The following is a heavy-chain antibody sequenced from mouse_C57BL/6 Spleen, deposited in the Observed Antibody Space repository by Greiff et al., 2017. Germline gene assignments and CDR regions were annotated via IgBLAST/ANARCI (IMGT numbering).Heavy chain of an antibody. CDR3: ASPVVERLYAMDY. D-gene: IGHD1-1*01. J-gene: IGHJ4*01. V-gene: IGHV1-64*01. CDR2: IHPNSGST. CDR1: GYTFTSYW. Sequence: QVQLQQPGAELVKPGASVKLSCKASGYTFTSYWMHWVKQRPGQGLEWIGMIHPNSGSTNYNEKFKSKATLTVDKSSSTAYMQLSSLTSEDSAVYYGASPVVERLYAMDYWGQGTSVTVSS.